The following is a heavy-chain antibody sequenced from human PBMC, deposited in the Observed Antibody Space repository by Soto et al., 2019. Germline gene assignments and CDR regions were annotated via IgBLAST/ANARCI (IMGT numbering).Heavy chain of an antibody. CDR1: GGSFSGYY. Sequence: QVQLQQWGAGLLKPSETLSLTCAVYGGSFSGYYWSWIRQPPGKGLAWIGEINHSGSTNYNPSLKSRVTISVDTSKNQFSLKLSSVTAADTAVYYCARGGYCSSTSCYDFDYWGQGTLVTVSS. D-gene: IGHD2-2*01. J-gene: IGHJ4*02. CDR2: INHSGST. V-gene: IGHV4-34*01. CDR3: ARGGYCSSTSCYDFDY.